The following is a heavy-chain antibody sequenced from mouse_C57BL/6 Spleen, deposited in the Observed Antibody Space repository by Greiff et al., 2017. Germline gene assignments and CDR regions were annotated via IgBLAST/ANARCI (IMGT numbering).Heavy chain of an antibody. CDR3: ARDRELGRSYWYFDV. V-gene: IGHV5-16*01. CDR2: INYDGSST. CDR1: GFTFSDYY. J-gene: IGHJ1*03. Sequence: EVHLVESEGGLVQPGSSMKLSCTASGFTFSDYYMAWVRQVPEKGLEWVANINYDGSSTYYLDSLKSRFIISGDNAKNILYLQMSSLKSEDTATYYCARDRELGRSYWYFDVWGTGTTVNVSS. D-gene: IGHD4-1*01.